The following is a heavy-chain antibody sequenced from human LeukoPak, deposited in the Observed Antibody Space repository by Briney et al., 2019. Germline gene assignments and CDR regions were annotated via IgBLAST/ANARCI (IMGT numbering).Heavy chain of an antibody. J-gene: IGHJ4*02. CDR1: GDSISSDY. Sequence: PSETLSLTCTVSGDSISSDYWSWLRQPPGKGLEWIGYISYSGNTNYNPSLKSQVTISIDTSKNQFSLRLSSVTAADTAVYYCARSRRGKQQPSYWGQGTLVTVSS. CDR3: ARSRRGKQQPSY. CDR2: ISYSGNT. V-gene: IGHV4-59*01. D-gene: IGHD6-13*01.